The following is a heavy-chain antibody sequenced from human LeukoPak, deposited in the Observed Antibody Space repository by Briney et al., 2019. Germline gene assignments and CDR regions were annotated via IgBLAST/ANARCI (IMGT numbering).Heavy chain of an antibody. D-gene: IGHD6-13*01. V-gene: IGHV1-69*13. Sequence: GASVKVSCKASGLTSTIYAIHWVRQAPGQGLEWMGGIIPIDDSTNYVQKFQDRVMITADEATNIIYMELGSLKSEDTAEYYCARHSGHSSWYYGLDVWGQGTTVIVSS. J-gene: IGHJ6*02. CDR3: ARHSGHSSWYYGLDV. CDR1: GLTSTIYA. CDR2: IIPIDDST.